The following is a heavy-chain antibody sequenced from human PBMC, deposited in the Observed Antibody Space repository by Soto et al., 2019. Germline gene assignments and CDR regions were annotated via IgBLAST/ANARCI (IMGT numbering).Heavy chain of an antibody. Sequence: GASVKVSCKASGGTFSSYAISWVRQVPRQGLEWMGGIIPIFGTANYAQKFQGRVTITADESTSTAYMELSSLRSEDTAVYYCARNLIAVADLDYWGQGTLVTVSS. CDR3: ARNLIAVADLDY. J-gene: IGHJ4*02. CDR2: IIPIFGTA. CDR1: GGTFSSYA. D-gene: IGHD6-19*01. V-gene: IGHV1-69*13.